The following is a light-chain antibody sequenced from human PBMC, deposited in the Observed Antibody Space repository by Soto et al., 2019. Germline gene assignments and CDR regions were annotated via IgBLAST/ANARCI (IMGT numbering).Light chain of an antibody. J-gene: IGKJ1*01. Sequence: DIQITKYTATLSASVGDRVTSTCRASQNIYTWLAWYQQKPGKAPRLLIYKASNLESGVPSRFSGSGSGTEFTLIISGLQPDDSATYYCQQYTNTNNPWMCGKGTKVDIK. CDR1: QNIYTW. CDR3: QQYTNTNNPWM. CDR2: KAS. V-gene: IGKV1-5*03.